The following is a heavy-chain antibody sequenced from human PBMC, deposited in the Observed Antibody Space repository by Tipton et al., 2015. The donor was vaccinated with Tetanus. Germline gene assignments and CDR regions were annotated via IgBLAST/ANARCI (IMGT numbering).Heavy chain of an antibody. D-gene: IGHD2-21*02. V-gene: IGHV3-21*01. CDR1: GFTLSRYT. CDR3: ARGMAEASNCGGDCYSDY. CDR2: ISSSSRYI. J-gene: IGHJ4*02. Sequence: SLRLSCAASGFTLSRYTLNWVRQAPGKGLEWVSSISSSSRYIYYADSVKGRFTISRDNAKNSLYLQMTSLRAEDTAVYSSARGMAEASNCGGDCYSDYWGQGTLVTVSS.